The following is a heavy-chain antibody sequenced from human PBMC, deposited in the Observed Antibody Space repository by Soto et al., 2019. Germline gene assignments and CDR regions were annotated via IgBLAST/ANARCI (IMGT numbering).Heavy chain of an antibody. CDR1: GFTLGNYW. Sequence: GGALRLSCAASGFTLGNYWMTWVRQAPGKGLEWVANIKQDGSEEFYVDSVKGRFTISRDNAKNSLYLQMNSLRDEDTAVYYCARGLYYYDSSGYWGYWGQGTLVTVSS. V-gene: IGHV3-7*01. D-gene: IGHD3-22*01. J-gene: IGHJ4*02. CDR2: IKQDGSEE. CDR3: ARGLYYYDSSGYWGY.